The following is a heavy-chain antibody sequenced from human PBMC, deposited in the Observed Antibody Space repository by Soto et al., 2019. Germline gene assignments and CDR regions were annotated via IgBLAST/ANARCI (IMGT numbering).Heavy chain of an antibody. J-gene: IGHJ4*02. V-gene: IGHV4-4*02. D-gene: IGHD1-7*01. CDR3: ASRDPGTSVDY. CDR2: IYRTGST. Sequence: SETLSLTCAVSGGSFTSNNWWTWVRQPPGQGLEWIGEIYRTGSTNYNPPLKSRVTISLDKSENQFSLKVTSLTAADTAVYYCASRDPGTSVDYWGQGTLVTVSS. CDR1: GGSFTSNNW.